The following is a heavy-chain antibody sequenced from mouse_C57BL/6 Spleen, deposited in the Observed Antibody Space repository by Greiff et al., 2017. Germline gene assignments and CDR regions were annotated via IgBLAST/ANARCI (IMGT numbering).Heavy chain of an antibody. J-gene: IGHJ3*01. CDR1: GFTFSDYY. D-gene: IGHD2-3*01. V-gene: IGHV5-12*01. CDR3: ARPQSYDGYYAY. CDR2: ISNGGGST. Sequence: EVQGVESGGGLVQPGGSLKLSCAASGFTFSDYYMYWVRQTPEKRLEWVAYISNGGGSTYYPDTVKGRFTISRDNAKNTLYLQMSRLKSEDTAMYYCARPQSYDGYYAYWGQGTLVTVSA.